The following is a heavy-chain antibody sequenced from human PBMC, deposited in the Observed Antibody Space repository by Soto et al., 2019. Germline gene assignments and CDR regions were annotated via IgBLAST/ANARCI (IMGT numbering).Heavy chain of an antibody. Sequence: ASVKVSCKASGYTFTSYGISWVRQAPGQGLEWMGWISAYNGNTNYAQKLQGRVTMTTDTSTSTAYMELRSLSEEDTAVYYCASWGGIASPAYDGSLAPFDYWGPGTLVTVSS. CDR3: ASWGGIASPAYDGSLAPFDY. J-gene: IGHJ4*02. V-gene: IGHV1-18*01. CDR1: GYTFTSYG. CDR2: ISAYNGNT. D-gene: IGHD6-13*01.